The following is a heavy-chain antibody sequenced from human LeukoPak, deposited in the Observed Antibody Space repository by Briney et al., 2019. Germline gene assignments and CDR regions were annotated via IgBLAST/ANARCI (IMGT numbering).Heavy chain of an antibody. V-gene: IGHV3-23*01. CDR1: GFTFGDYA. D-gene: IGHD3/OR15-3a*01. CDR2: ISGSGGST. CDR3: AKVWTAYSDDYFDY. J-gene: IGHJ4*02. Sequence: GRSLRLSCTASGFTFGDYAMSWVRQAPGKGLEWVSSISGSGGSTNHADSVKGRFTISRDNSKNTLYLQMNSLRAEDTAVYYCAKVWTAYSDDYFDYWGQGTLVTVSS.